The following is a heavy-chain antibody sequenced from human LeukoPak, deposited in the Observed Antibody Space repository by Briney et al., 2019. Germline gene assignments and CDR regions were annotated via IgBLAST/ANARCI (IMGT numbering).Heavy chain of an antibody. CDR1: GFTFSNYA. CDR3: AKDPGGGSYYFDS. J-gene: IGHJ4*02. CDR2: FSSEGGST. V-gene: IGHV3-64*04. Sequence: PGGSLRLSCSASGFTFSNYAMHWVRRAPGKGRVYGLAFSSEGGSTLYADSVKGRFTISRDNSKSTLHLHMNSLRAEDTAVYFCAKDPGGGSYYFDSWGQGTQVTVSS. D-gene: IGHD5-12*01.